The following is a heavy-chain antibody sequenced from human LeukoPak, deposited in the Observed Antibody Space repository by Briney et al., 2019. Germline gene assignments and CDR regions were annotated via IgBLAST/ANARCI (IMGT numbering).Heavy chain of an antibody. D-gene: IGHD3-9*01. CDR1: GGSVSSSSYY. Sequence: SETLSLTCTVSGGSVSSSSYYWGWIRQPPGKGLEWIGSIYYSGSTYYNPSLKSRVTISVDTSKNQFSLKLSSVTAADTAVYYCARGVILTGYYKLFDYWGQGTLVTVSS. V-gene: IGHV4-39*01. CDR2: IYYSGST. CDR3: ARGVILTGYYKLFDY. J-gene: IGHJ4*02.